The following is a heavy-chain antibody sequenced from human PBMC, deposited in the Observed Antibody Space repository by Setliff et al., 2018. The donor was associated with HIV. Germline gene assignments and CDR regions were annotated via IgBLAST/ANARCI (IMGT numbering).Heavy chain of an antibody. Sequence: SVKVSCKASGGTFSSYAISWVRQAPGQGLEWMGGIIPIFGTANYAQEFQGRVSITRDTSASTTYMELRSLRSEDTAVYYCARGTRVGANDAFDVWGQGTMVTVSS. J-gene: IGHJ3*01. CDR2: IIPIFGTA. CDR1: GGTFSSYA. D-gene: IGHD1-26*01. V-gene: IGHV1-69*05. CDR3: ARGTRVGANDAFDV.